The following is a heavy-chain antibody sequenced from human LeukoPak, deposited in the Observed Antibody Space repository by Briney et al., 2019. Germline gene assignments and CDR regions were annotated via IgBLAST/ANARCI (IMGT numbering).Heavy chain of an antibody. CDR1: GYTFIGYY. D-gene: IGHD3-9*01. CDR3: ARVPIPLTFTIFDYYFGY. Sequence: ASVKVSCKASGYTFIGYYIHWLRQAPGQGLEWMGWINPNSGGTNFAQKFQGRVAMTRATSISTAYMELSGLRSDDTAVYFCARVPIPLTFTIFDYYFGYWGQGTLVTVSS. J-gene: IGHJ4*02. CDR2: INPNSGGT. V-gene: IGHV1-2*02.